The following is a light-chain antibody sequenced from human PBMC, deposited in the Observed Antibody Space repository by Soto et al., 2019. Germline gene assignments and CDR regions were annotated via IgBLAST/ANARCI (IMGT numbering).Light chain of an antibody. J-gene: IGKJ3*01. CDR3: QHYGGSRT. CDR2: GAS. CDR1: QSITSTY. V-gene: IGKV3-20*01. Sequence: EIVLTQSPGTLSLSPGERATLSCRASQSITSTYLAGYQQKPGQAPRLLIYGASSRTTGIPDRFTGSGSGTDFTLTISRLEPEDFEVYYCQHYGGSRTFGPGTKVDIK.